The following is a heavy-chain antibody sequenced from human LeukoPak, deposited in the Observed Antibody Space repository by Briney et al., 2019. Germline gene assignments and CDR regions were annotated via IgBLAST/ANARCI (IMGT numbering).Heavy chain of an antibody. CDR3: ARAHGVTIFGVIMYDAFDV. CDR2: IYSGGNT. V-gene: IGHV3-53*01. J-gene: IGHJ3*01. D-gene: IGHD3-3*01. CDR1: GFTVSSNY. Sequence: GGSLRLSCAVSGFTVSSNYMSWVRQAPGKGLEWVSVIYSGGNTYYADSVKGRITISRDNSKNTLYLQMNSLRAEDTAVYYCARAHGVTIFGVIMYDAFDVWGQGTMVTVSS.